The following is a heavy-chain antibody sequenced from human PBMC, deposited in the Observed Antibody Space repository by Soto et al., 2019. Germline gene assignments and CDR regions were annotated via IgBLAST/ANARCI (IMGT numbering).Heavy chain of an antibody. V-gene: IGHV1-18*01. J-gene: IGHJ6*02. Sequence: QVQLVQSGGEVKKPGASVKVSCKTSGYSFTTYGISWVRQAPGQGLERMGWISAYNGNTNYAQKLQGRVTMTTDTSTSTAYMELRSLRSDDTAMYYCAREGPAPYYYYGMDVWGQGSTVTVSS. CDR1: GYSFTTYG. CDR2: ISAYNGNT. CDR3: AREGPAPYYYYGMDV.